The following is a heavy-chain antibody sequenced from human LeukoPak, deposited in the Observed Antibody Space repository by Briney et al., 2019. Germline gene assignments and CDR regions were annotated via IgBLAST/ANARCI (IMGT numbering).Heavy chain of an antibody. V-gene: IGHV3-21*04. D-gene: IGHD3-3*01. J-gene: IGHJ4*02. Sequence: KPGGSLRLSCAASGFTFSSYSMNWVRQAPGKGLEWVSSISSSGSYIYYADSVKGRFTISRDNSKNTLYLQMNSLRAEDTAVYYCAKVFWQGGGGHTYYDFWSGYSFDYWGQGTLVTVSS. CDR1: GFTFSSYS. CDR3: AKVFWQGGGGHTYYDFWSGYSFDY. CDR2: ISSSGSYI.